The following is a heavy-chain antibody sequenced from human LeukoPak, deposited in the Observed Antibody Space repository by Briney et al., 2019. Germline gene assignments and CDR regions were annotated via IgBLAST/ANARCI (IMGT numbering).Heavy chain of an antibody. D-gene: IGHD3-10*01. CDR2: INYSGIT. Sequence: SETLSLTCTVSGDSISTYYGSWIWQPPGTRLEWIGYINYSGITNYNPSLKSRVTISVDTSKNQFSLKLSSVTAADPAVYYCARGLWFAVPGAFDIWGRGTMVTVSS. V-gene: IGHV4-59*01. J-gene: IGHJ3*02. CDR3: ARGLWFAVPGAFDI. CDR1: GDSISTYY.